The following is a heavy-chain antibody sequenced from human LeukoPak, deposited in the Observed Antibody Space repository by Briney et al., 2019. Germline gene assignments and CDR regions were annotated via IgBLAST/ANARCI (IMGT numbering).Heavy chain of an antibody. V-gene: IGHV4-39*07. J-gene: IGHJ4*02. CDR2: IYYSGST. Sequence: SETLSLTCTVSGGSISSSSYYWGWIRQPPGKGLEWIGSIYYSGSTYYNPSLKSRVTISVDTPKNQFSLKLSSVTAADTAVYYCARMWQWLVLGDYWGQGTLVTVSS. CDR3: ARMWQWLVLGDY. D-gene: IGHD6-19*01. CDR1: GGSISSSSYY.